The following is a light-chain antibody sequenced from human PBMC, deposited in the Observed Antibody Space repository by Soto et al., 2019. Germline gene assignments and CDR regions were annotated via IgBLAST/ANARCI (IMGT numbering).Light chain of an antibody. V-gene: IGKV3D-20*02. J-gene: IGKJ4*01. CDR3: QQRSNWPLT. Sequence: EIVLTQSPGTLSLSPGERATLSCRASQTINNNYLAWYQQKPGQAPRLLIYGASIRATGIPARFSGSGSGTDFTLTISSLEPEDFAVYYCQQRSNWPLTFGGGTKVEIK. CDR1: QTINNNY. CDR2: GAS.